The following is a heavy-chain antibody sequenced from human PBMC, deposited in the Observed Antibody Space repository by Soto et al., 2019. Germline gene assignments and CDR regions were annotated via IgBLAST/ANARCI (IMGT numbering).Heavy chain of an antibody. CDR2: ISAYNGNT. D-gene: IGHD3-22*01. J-gene: IGHJ3*02. CDR1: GYTFTSYG. Sequence: VASVKVSCKASGYTFTSYGISWVRQAPGQGLEWMGWISAYNGNTNYAQKLQGRVTMTTDTSTSTAYMELRSLRSDDTAAYYCARDGYYYDSSGYPQDAFDIWGQGTMVTVSS. V-gene: IGHV1-18*01. CDR3: ARDGYYYDSSGYPQDAFDI.